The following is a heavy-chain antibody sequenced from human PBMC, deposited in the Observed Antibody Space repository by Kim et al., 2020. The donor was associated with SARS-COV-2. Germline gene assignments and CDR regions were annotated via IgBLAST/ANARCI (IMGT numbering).Heavy chain of an antibody. CDR1: GYSFTSYW. D-gene: IGHD1-26*01. CDR3: ARFVGSYYFWPHPGDY. V-gene: IGHV5-51*01. Sequence: GESLKISCKGSGYSFTSYWIGCVRQMPGKGLEWMGIIYPGDSDTRYSPSFQGQVTISADKSISTAYLQWSSLKASDTAMYYCARFVGSYYFWPHPGDYWGQGTLVTVSS. J-gene: IGHJ4*02. CDR2: IYPGDSDT.